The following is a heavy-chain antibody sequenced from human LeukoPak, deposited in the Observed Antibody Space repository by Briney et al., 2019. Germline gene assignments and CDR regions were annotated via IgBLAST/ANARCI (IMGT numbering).Heavy chain of an antibody. V-gene: IGHV1-2*02. J-gene: IGHJ3*02. CDR1: GYTFTGYY. D-gene: IGHD2-15*01. CDR3: ARIVVVSSTLRFDASDI. Sequence: GSVKVSCKASGYTFTGYYIHWVRQAAGQGLEWRGGINPNSGGTDFAQKFQCRVTMTRDTSLSTAYMELGRLRSDDTAVYYCARIVVVSSTLRFDASDIWGQGTMVTVSS. CDR2: INPNSGGT.